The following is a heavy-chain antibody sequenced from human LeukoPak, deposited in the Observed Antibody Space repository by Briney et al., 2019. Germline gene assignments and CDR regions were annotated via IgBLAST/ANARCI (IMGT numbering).Heavy chain of an antibody. D-gene: IGHD2-15*01. J-gene: IGHJ4*02. CDR3: AKVPRGDIVVVVAAGRGGY. CDR1: GGSISSSSYY. V-gene: IGHV3-23*01. Sequence: ETLSLTCTVSGGSISSSSYYWGWIRQPPGKGLEWVSAISGSGGSTYYADSVKGRFTISRDNSKNTLYLQMNSLRAEDTAVYYCAKVPRGDIVVVVAAGRGGYWGQGTLVTVSS. CDR2: ISGSGGST.